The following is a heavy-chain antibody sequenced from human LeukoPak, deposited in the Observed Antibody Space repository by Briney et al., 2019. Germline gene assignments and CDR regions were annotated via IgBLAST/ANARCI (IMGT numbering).Heavy chain of an antibody. Sequence: PGGSLRLSCAVSGFTLGSYRMHWVRQAPGQGLAWVSRVNTDGSSTTYAESVKGRFTISKDNAKNTLYLQMNGLRAEDTAVYYRARELGVGVIGDAFDIWGQGTVVTVSS. CDR3: ARELGVGVIGDAFDI. CDR2: VNTDGSST. J-gene: IGHJ3*02. D-gene: IGHD3-22*01. CDR1: GFTLGSYR. V-gene: IGHV3-74*01.